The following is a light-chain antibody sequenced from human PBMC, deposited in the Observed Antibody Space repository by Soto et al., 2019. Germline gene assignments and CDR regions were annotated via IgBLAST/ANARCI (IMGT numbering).Light chain of an antibody. CDR3: QQLNSYPIT. Sequence: DIQLTQSPSFLSASVGDRVTITCRASQGINSYLAWYQQKPGKVPKLLIYAASTLQSGVPSRFRGSGSGTDFTLTISSLQTEDFATYYCQQLNSYPITFGQGTRLEI. CDR2: AAS. V-gene: IGKV1-9*01. CDR1: QGINSY. J-gene: IGKJ5*01.